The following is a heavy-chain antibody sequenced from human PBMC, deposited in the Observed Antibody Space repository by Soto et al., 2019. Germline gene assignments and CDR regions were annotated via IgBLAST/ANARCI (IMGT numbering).Heavy chain of an antibody. J-gene: IGHJ6*02. Sequence: PGGSLRLSCAASGFTFSTYSMNWVRQPPGKELEGVSYISTSSRAIYYAVSVKGRFTISRDDARNSLYLEMNSLRDDDTAIYYCARDCHPPLKIPGTSYGMDVWGHGTTVTVSS. CDR3: ARDCHPPLKIPGTSYGMDV. CDR1: GFTFSTYS. CDR2: ISTSSRAI. D-gene: IGHD2-2*01. V-gene: IGHV3-48*02.